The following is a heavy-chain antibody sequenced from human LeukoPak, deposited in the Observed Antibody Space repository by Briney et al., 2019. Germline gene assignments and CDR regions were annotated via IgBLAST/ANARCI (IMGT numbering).Heavy chain of an antibody. J-gene: IGHJ4*02. Sequence: PGGSLRLSCAASGFTFSSYGMHWVRLAPGKGLEWVAVIWYDGSNKYYADSVKGRFTISRDNSKNALYLQMNSLRAEDTAVYYCAKDLGSGWYGYFDYWGQGTLVTVSS. CDR2: IWYDGSNK. D-gene: IGHD6-19*01. V-gene: IGHV3-33*06. CDR3: AKDLGSGWYGYFDY. CDR1: GFTFSSYG.